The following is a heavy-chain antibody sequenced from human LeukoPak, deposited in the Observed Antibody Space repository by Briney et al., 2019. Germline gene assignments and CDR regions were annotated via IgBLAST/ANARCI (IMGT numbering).Heavy chain of an antibody. D-gene: IGHD2-2*01. CDR1: GFTFSSYD. CDR2: ISGSGAST. J-gene: IGHJ5*02. CDR3: AKDRHAPGRYCSSTTCFPFDP. V-gene: IGHV3-23*01. Sequence: GGSLRLSCAVSGFTFSSYDMSWVRQAPWKGLEWVSAISGSGASTYYADSVKGRFTISRDNSKSTLYLQMNSLRAEDTAVYYCAKDRHAPGRYCSSTTCFPFDPWGQGTLVTVSS.